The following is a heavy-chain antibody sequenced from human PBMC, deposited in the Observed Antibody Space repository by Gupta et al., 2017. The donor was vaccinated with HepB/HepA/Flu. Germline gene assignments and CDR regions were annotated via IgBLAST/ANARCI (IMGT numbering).Heavy chain of an antibody. CDR3: AKNPSVTFPGRY. CDR2: IGGSGNKT. Sequence: EVQLLESGGGLVQPGGFLKLSCAASGLIFRTHAMRWVRQAPGKGLEGVAAIGGSGNKTSYADSVKGRFTISRDNSRNTLYLEISLRADDTATYYCAKNPSVTFPGRYWGHGTLVIVSS. V-gene: IGHV3-23*05. CDR1: GLIFRTHA. J-gene: IGHJ4*03. D-gene: IGHD3-10*01.